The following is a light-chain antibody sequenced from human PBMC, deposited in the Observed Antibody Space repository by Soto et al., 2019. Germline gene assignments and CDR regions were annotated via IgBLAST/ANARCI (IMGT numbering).Light chain of an antibody. CDR1: NIGSNS. CDR2: DDI. V-gene: IGLV3-21*02. CDR3: QVWDSSSVGV. J-gene: IGLJ1*01. Sequence: SYELTQPHSVSVAPGQTDRITCGGNNIGSNSVHRYEQKPGQAPVLVVYDDIDRPSGIPERFSGSNSGNTASRTISRVEAEDEAADYCQVWDSSSVGVFGPGTKLTVL.